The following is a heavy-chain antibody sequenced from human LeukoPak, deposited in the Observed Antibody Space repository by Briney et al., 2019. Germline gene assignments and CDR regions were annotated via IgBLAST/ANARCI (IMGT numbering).Heavy chain of an antibody. J-gene: IGHJ5*02. V-gene: IGHV3-30-3*01. Sequence: PGRSLRLSCAASGFTFSSYAMHWVRQAPGKGLEWVAVISYDGSNKYYADSVKGRFTISRDNAKNSLYLQMNSLRAEDTAVYYCARSIIHWFDPWGQGTLVTVSS. CDR1: GFTFSSYA. CDR2: ISYDGSNK. CDR3: ARSIIHWFDP.